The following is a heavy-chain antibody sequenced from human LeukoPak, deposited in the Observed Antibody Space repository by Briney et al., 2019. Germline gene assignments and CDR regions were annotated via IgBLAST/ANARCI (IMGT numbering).Heavy chain of an antibody. CDR2: ISESGGST. CDR1: GFTFSSYA. CDR3: ASNLIVVRGLPDAFDI. J-gene: IGHJ3*02. V-gene: IGHV3-23*01. Sequence: GGSLRLSCAASGFTFSSYAMSWVRQAPGKGLGWVSSISESGGSTYYADSVKGRFTISRDNAKNSLYLQMNSLRAEDTAVYYCASNLIVVRGLPDAFDIWGQGTMVTVSS. D-gene: IGHD2-15*01.